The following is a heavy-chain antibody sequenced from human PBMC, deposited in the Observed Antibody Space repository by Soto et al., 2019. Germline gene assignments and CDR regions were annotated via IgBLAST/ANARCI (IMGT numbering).Heavy chain of an antibody. D-gene: IGHD2-2*01. CDR3: ARVHCSSTGCYSMSMGY. CDR2: IYHSGTT. CDR1: GGSISGSNW. V-gene: IGHV4-4*02. J-gene: IGHJ4*02. Sequence: SETLSLTCVLSGGSISGSNWWSWVRQPPGKGLEWIGEIYHSGTTNYNPSLKSRVTISLDKSKNQFFLKLTSVTAADTAVYSCARVHCSSTGCYSMSMGYWGQGTLVTVSS.